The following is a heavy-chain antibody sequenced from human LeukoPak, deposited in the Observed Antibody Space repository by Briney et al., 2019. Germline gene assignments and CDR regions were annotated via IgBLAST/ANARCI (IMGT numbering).Heavy chain of an antibody. V-gene: IGHV3-30*18. J-gene: IGHJ4*02. CDR3: AKPDLGYCSGGSCYWGGGSPDY. CDR1: GFTFSSYG. D-gene: IGHD2-15*01. CDR2: ISYDGSKK. Sequence: PGGSLRLSCAASGFTFSSYGMHWVRQAPGKGLEGVAVISYDGSKKDYADSVKGRFTISRDNSKNTMYLQMNSLRAEDTGVYCCAKPDLGYCSGGSCYWGGGSPDYWGQGTLVTVSS.